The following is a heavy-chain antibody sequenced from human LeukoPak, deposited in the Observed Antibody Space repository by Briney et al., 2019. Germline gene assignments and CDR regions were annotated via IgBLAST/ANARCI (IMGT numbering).Heavy chain of an antibody. J-gene: IGHJ5*02. V-gene: IGHV4-34*01. D-gene: IGHD2-21*01. CDR1: GGSFSGYY. Sequence: TPSKTLSLTCAVYGGSFSGYYWSWIRQPPGKGLEWIGEINHSGSTNYNPSLKSRVTISVDTSKNQFSLKLSSVTAADTAVYYCARDILWLNWFDPWGQGTLVTVSS. CDR3: ARDILWLNWFDP. CDR2: INHSGST.